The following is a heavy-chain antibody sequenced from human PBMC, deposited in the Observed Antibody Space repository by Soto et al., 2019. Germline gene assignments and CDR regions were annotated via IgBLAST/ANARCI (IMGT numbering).Heavy chain of an antibody. CDR2: VTSDGSRT. Sequence: PGGSLILSCAASGFPFRNYLMPWFREVPGKGLVWGSRVTSDGSRTNYADSVKGRFTISRDNAKNTLYLQMNSLRAEDTAVYYCVRDNWNSYWGQRTPVTVSS. V-gene: IGHV3-74*01. J-gene: IGHJ4*02. CDR3: VRDNWNSY. D-gene: IGHD1-1*01. CDR1: GFPFRNYL.